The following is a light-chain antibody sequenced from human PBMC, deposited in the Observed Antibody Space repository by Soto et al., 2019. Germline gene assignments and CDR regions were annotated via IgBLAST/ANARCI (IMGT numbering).Light chain of an antibody. J-gene: IGKJ4*01. Sequence: EIVLTQSPGTLSLSPGERATLSCRASQSVTSSYLAWYQQKPGQAPRLLIYGASRRATGIPDRFSGSGSGSVFTLTISRLEPEDFAVYYCQQYGGSPLTFGEGTKVEIK. CDR2: GAS. CDR1: QSVTSSY. CDR3: QQYGGSPLT. V-gene: IGKV3-20*01.